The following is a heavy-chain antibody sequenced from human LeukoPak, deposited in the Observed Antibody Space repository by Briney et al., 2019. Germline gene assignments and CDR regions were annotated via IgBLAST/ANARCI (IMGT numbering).Heavy chain of an antibody. CDR3: ARAAVPNSALVAVGRFFDY. J-gene: IGHJ4*02. CDR2: MNPNTGNT. V-gene: IGHV1-8*01. Sequence: EASVKVSCKASGYTFTSYDINGVRQATGQGLEWMGWMNPNTGNTGSAQKFQGRVTMTRDTSVSTAYMELSSLRSEDTAVYYCARAAVPNSALVAVGRFFDYWGRGTLVTVSS. CDR1: GYTFTSYD. D-gene: IGHD2-2*01.